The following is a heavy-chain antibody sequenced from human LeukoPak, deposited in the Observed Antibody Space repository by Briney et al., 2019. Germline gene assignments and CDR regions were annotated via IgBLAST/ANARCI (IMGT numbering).Heavy chain of an antibody. CDR1: GGSISSGGYY. CDR3: ATRRREDNWNDSGNWFDP. CDR2: IYNSGST. D-gene: IGHD1-1*01. Sequence: SETLSLTCAVSGGSISSGGYYWSWIRQPPGKGLEWIGYIYNSGSTNYNPSLKSRVTISVDTSKNQFSLKLKSVTAADTAVYYCATRRREDNWNDSGNWFDPWGQGTLVTVSS. V-gene: IGHV4-61*08. J-gene: IGHJ5*02.